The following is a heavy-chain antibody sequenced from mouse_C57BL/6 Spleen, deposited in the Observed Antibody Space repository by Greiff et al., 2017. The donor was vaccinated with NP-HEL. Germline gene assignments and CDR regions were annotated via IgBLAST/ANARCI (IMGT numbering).Heavy chain of an antibody. J-gene: IGHJ2*01. V-gene: IGHV5-16*01. CDR2: INYDGSST. Sequence: EVKLMESEGGLVQPGSSMKLSCTASGFTFSDYYMAWVRQVPEKGLEWVANINYDGSSTYYLDSLKSRFIISRDNAKNILYLQMSSLKSEDTATYYCAREGPGLGAFDYWGQGTTLTVSS. D-gene: IGHD3-1*01. CDR3: AREGPGLGAFDY. CDR1: GFTFSDYY.